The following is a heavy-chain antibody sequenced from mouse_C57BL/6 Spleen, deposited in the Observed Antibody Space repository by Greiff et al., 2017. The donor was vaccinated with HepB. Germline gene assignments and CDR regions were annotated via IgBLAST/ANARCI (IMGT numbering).Heavy chain of an antibody. V-gene: IGHV1-64*01. J-gene: IGHJ3*01. D-gene: IGHD1-1*01. Sequence: QVQLQQSGAELVKPGASVKLSCKASGYTFTSYWMHWVKQRPGQGLEWIGMIHPNSGSTNYNEKFKSKATLTVDKSSSTAYMQLSSLTSEDSAVYYCAREGTTVVTPGFAYWGQGTLVTVSA. CDR2: IHPNSGST. CDR3: AREGTTVVTPGFAY. CDR1: GYTFTSYW.